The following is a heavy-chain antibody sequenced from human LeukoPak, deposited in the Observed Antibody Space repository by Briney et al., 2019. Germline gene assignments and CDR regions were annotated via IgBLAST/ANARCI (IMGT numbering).Heavy chain of an antibody. J-gene: IGHJ4*02. Sequence: SETLSLTCTVSGGSISSSSYYWGWIRQPPGKGLEWIGSIYYSGSTYYNPSLKSRVTISVDTSKNQFSLKLSSVTAADTAVYYCARHVKYQLDYWGQGTLVTVSS. V-gene: IGHV4-39*01. CDR1: GGSISSSSYY. CDR2: IYYSGST. CDR3: ARHVKYQLDY. D-gene: IGHD2-2*01.